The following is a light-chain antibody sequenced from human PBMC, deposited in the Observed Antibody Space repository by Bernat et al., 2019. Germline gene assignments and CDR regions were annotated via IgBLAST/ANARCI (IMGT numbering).Light chain of an antibody. J-gene: IGLJ2*01. CDR1: SGNIASKY. V-gene: IGLV6-57*01. CDR3: QSYDDTTVI. CDR2: ENK. Sequence: NFMLTQPHSVSESPGKTVTISCTHSSGNIASKYVQWYQQRPGSSPITVIYENKERPSGVPNRFSGSIDSSSNSASLTISGLQSEDEADYFCQSYDDTTVIFGGGTKLTVL.